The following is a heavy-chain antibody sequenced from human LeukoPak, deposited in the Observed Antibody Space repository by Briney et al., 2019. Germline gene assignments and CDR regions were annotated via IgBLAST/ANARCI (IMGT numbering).Heavy chain of an antibody. J-gene: IGHJ3*02. CDR1: GYTFTSYG. CDR2: ISAYNGNT. D-gene: IGHD5-24*01. V-gene: IGHV1-18*01. Sequence: ASVKVSCKASGYTFTSYGISWVRQAPGQGLEWMGWISAYNGNTNYAQKLQGRVTMTTDTSSSTAYMELRSLRSDDTAVYYCTTTIDHAFVIWGQEPMVSVPS. CDR3: TTTIDHAFVI.